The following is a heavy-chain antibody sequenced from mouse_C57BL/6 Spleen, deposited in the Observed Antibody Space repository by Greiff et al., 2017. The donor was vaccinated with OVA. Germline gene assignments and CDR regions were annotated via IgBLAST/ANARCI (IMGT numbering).Heavy chain of an antibody. J-gene: IGHJ2*01. Sequence: VQLKESGGDLVKPGGSLKLSCAASGFTFSSYGMSWVRQTPDKRLEWVATISSGGSYTYYPDSVKGRFTISRDNAKNTLYLQMSSLKSEDTAMYYCARQYDGYYGYFDYWGQGTTLTVSS. CDR3: ARQYDGYYGYFDY. V-gene: IGHV5-6*01. CDR2: ISSGGSYT. CDR1: GFTFSSYG. D-gene: IGHD2-3*01.